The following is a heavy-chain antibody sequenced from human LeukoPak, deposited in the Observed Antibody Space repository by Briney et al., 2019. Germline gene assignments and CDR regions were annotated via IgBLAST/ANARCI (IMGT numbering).Heavy chain of an antibody. D-gene: IGHD3-22*01. CDR1: GYTFTSYA. CDR2: INTNTGNP. V-gene: IGHV7-4-1*02. CDR3: ARSRRYYYDSSGYYAPAARFDP. Sequence: ASVKVSCKASGYTFTSYAMNWVRQAPGQGLEWMGWINTNTGNPTYAQGFTGRFVFSLDTSVSTAYLQISSLKAEDTAVYYCARSRRYYYDSSGYYAPAARFDPWGQGTLVTISS. J-gene: IGHJ5*02.